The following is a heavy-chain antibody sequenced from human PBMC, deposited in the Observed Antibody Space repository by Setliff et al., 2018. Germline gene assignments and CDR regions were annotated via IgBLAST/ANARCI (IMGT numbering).Heavy chain of an antibody. J-gene: IGHJ6*03. CDR2: ISGYGRRT. Sequence: WLRQAPGKGLEWVSGISGYGRRTYYADSGKGRFTISRDNSKNTLYLQMNSLRAEDTAVYYCAKDAEYCSSTSCYAPLYYYYMDVWGKGTTVTVSS. D-gene: IGHD2-2*01. V-gene: IGHV3-NL1*01. CDR3: AKDAEYCSSTSCYAPLYYYYMDV.